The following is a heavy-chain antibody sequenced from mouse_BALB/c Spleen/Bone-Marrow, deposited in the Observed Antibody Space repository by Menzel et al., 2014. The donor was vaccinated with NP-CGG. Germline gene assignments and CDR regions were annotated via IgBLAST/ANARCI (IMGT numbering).Heavy chain of an antibody. D-gene: IGHD2-14*01. CDR3: ASRGEVRRHYYAMDY. Sequence: VQLQQSGPELVKPGASVKMSCKASGYTSTDYVISWVKQRTGQGLEWIGEIYPGSGSTYYNEKFKGKATLTADKSSSTAYMQLSSLTSEDSAVYFCASRGEVRRHYYAMDYWGQGTSVTVSS. J-gene: IGHJ4*01. CDR2: IYPGSGST. V-gene: IGHV1-81*01. CDR1: GYTSTDYV.